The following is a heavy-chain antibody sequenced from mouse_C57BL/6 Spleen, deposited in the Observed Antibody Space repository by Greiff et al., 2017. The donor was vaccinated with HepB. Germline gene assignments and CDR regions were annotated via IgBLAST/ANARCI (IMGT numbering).Heavy chain of an antibody. CDR2: ISDGGSYT. V-gene: IGHV5-4*01. D-gene: IGHD2-3*01. CDR1: GFTFSSYA. CDR3: ARVYDGYEAWFAY. Sequence: EVQRVESGGGLVKPGGSLKLSCAASGFTFSSYAMSWVRQTPEKRLEWVATISDGGSYTYYPDNVKGRFTISRDNAKNNLYLQMSHLKSEDTAMYYCARVYDGYEAWFAYWGQGTLVTVSA. J-gene: IGHJ3*01.